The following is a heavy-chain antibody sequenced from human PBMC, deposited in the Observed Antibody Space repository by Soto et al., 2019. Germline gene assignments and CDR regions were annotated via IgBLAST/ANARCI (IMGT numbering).Heavy chain of an antibody. CDR1: GGSISSYY. Sequence: SETLSLTCTVSGGSISSYYWSWIRQPPGKGLEWIGYIYYSGSTNYNPSLKSRVTISVDTSQNQFSLKLSSVTAADTAVYYCARQPQGGDYIWGSYRSPLFDYWGQGTLVTVSS. CDR2: IYYSGST. J-gene: IGHJ4*02. CDR3: ARQPQGGDYIWGSYRSPLFDY. D-gene: IGHD3-16*02. V-gene: IGHV4-59*08.